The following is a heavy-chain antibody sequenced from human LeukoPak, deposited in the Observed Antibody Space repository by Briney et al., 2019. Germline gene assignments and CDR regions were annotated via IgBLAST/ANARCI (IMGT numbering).Heavy chain of an antibody. V-gene: IGHV3-9*01. D-gene: IGHD1-26*01. CDR1: GFTFKEYG. Sequence: PGRSLRLSCAATGFTFKEYGMHWVRQPPGKGLEWVSSINWNGGGTDYADSVKGRFTISRDNAKNSLYLQLSSLRPEDTALYYCAKHMRATNTFSFFGLDVWGQGTTVTVSS. CDR3: AKHMRATNTFSFFGLDV. CDR2: INWNGGGT. J-gene: IGHJ6*02.